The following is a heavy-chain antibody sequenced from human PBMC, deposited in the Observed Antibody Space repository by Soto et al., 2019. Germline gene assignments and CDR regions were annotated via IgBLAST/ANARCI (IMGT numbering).Heavy chain of an antibody. J-gene: IGHJ2*01. D-gene: IGHD6-13*01. CDR3: ARGLYSSSWEWYFDL. CDR1: GFTFSSYG. CDR2: IWYDGSNK. Sequence: QVQLVESGGGVVQPGRSLRLSCAASGFTFSSYGMHWVRQAPGKGLEWVAVIWYDGSNKYYADSVKGRFTISRDNSKNTLYLQMNSLRAEDTAVYYCARGLYSSSWEWYFDLWGRGTLVTVSS. V-gene: IGHV3-33*01.